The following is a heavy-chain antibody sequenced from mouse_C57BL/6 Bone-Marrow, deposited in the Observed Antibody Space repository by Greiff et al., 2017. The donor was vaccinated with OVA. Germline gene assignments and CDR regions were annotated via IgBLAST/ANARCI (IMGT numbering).Heavy chain of an antibody. CDR2: ISSGSSTI. Sequence: EVMLVESGGGLLKPGGPLNPSCPASGFPSSDIGLHWVRQAPEKGLEWVAYISSGSSTIYYAATVKGRFTISRDNAKNTLFLQMTSLRSEDTAMYYCARGRRPFAYWGQGTLVTVSA. J-gene: IGHJ3*01. CDR1: GFPSSDIG. CDR3: ARGRRPFAY. D-gene: IGHD1-2*01. V-gene: IGHV5-17*01.